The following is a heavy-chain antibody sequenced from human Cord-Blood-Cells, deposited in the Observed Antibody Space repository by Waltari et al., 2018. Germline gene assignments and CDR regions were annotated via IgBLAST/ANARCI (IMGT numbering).Heavy chain of an antibody. J-gene: IGHJ3*02. CDR2: INPNSGGT. V-gene: IGHV1-2*02. D-gene: IGHD3-3*01. CDR1: GYTFTGYY. Sequence: QVQLVQSGAEVKKPGASVKVSCKASGYTFTGYYMHWLRQAPGQGPEWMGWINPNSGGTNYAQKFQGRVTMTRDTSISTAYMELSRLRSDDTAVYYCARSITIFGVVMSDAFDIWGQGTMVTVSS. CDR3: ARSITIFGVVMSDAFDI.